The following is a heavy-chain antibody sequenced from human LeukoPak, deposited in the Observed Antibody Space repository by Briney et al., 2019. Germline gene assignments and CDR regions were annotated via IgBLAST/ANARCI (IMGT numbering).Heavy chain of an antibody. D-gene: IGHD4-17*01. Sequence: SETLSLTCAVYGGSFSGYSWSWIRQPPGKGLEWIGYIYHSGSTYYNPSLKSRVTISVDRSKNQFSLKLSSVTAADTAVYYCARDREDDYGDYGWFDPWGQGTLVTVSS. CDR3: ARDREDDYGDYGWFDP. J-gene: IGHJ5*02. CDR1: GGSFSGYS. CDR2: IYHSGST. V-gene: IGHV4-30-2*01.